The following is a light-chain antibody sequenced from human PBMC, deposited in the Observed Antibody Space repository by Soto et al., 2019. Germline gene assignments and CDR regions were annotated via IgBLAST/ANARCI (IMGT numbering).Light chain of an antibody. CDR2: DAS. CDR1: QSVSSW. V-gene: IGKV1-5*01. Sequence: DIQMTQSPSTLSASVGDRVTITCRASQSVSSWLAWYQQTPGKAPKLLIYDASTLESGVPSRFSGSGSGTEFTLTISSLQPDDFATYYCQQYNSYSFSPVGHGTKVEIK. CDR3: QQYNSYSFSP. J-gene: IGKJ1*01.